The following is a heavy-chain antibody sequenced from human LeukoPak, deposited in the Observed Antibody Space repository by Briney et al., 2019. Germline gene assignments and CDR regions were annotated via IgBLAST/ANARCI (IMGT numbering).Heavy chain of an antibody. CDR1: GFPFSDYV. Sequence: GGSLRLSCAASGFPFSDYVMHWVRQAPGKGLEWVSVIRYDGNNKYYADSVKGRFTISRDNSKNTLYLQMNILESEDTAVYYCAKDRWGAVASFDYWGQGTLVTVSS. CDR3: AKDRWGAVASFDY. D-gene: IGHD6-19*01. J-gene: IGHJ4*02. V-gene: IGHV3-30*02. CDR2: IRYDGNNK.